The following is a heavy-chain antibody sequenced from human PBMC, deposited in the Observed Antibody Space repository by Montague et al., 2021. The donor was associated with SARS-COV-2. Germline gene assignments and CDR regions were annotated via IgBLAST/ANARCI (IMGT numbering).Heavy chain of an antibody. Sequence: SLRLSCAASGFTFDDYAMHWVRQAPGKGLEWVSGISWNSGSIGHADSVKGRFTISRDNAKNSLYLQMNSLRAEDTALYYCAKDINSYGEYYFDYWGQGTLVTVSS. CDR3: AKDINSYGEYYFDY. V-gene: IGHV3-9*01. CDR1: GFTFDDYA. J-gene: IGHJ4*02. CDR2: ISWNSGSI. D-gene: IGHD5-18*01.